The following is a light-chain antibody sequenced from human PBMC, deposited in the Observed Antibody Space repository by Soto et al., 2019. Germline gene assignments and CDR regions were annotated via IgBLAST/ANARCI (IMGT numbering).Light chain of an antibody. CDR1: QTITRY. CDR2: AAS. J-gene: IGKJ2*01. CDR3: QQSFSFPVT. V-gene: IGKV1-39*01. Sequence: DIQMTQSPSSLSASVGDRVTITCRANQTITRYLNWYQQKPGTAPKLLIYAASSLQEGVPSRFRGSGSGTDFTLTISNLQPEDFPAYSCQQSFSFPVTFGQGTKLEIK.